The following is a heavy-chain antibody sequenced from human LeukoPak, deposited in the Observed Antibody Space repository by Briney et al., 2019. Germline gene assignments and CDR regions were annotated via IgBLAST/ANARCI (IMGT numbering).Heavy chain of an antibody. CDR2: TYYTSKWNT. CDR1: GDSVSTSGVA. J-gene: IGHJ3*01. V-gene: IGHV6-1*01. Sequence: SQTLSLSSAISGDSVSTSGVAWHWVRQSPSRGLELLGRTYYTSKWNTDYAVSVKSRIVVNPDTSKNQFSLQLNSVTSEDTAVYYCARGRASAFDVWGQGTMVTVPS. CDR3: ARGRASAFDV. D-gene: IGHD6-25*01.